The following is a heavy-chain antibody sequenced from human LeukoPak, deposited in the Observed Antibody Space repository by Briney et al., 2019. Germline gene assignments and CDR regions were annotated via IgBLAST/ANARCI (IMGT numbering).Heavy chain of an antibody. J-gene: IGHJ4*02. Sequence: SVKVSCKASGGTFSSYAISWVRQAPGQGLEWMGGIIPIFGTANYAQKFQGRVTITADESTSTAYMELSSLRSEDTAVYYCAKDRVSHTGSYFDYWGQGTLVIVSS. V-gene: IGHV1-69*13. CDR2: IIPIFGTA. D-gene: IGHD1-26*01. CDR1: GGTFSSYA. CDR3: AKDRVSHTGSYFDY.